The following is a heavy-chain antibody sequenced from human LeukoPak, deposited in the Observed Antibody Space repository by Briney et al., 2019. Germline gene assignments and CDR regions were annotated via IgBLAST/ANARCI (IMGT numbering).Heavy chain of an antibody. CDR3: ARARRLPNAFDI. CDR1: GGTFSSYA. D-gene: IGHD5-12*01. CDR2: IIPIFGTA. V-gene: IGHV1-69*05. J-gene: IGHJ3*02. Sequence: SVKVSCKASGGTFSSYAISWVRQAPGQGLEWMGGIIPIFGTANYAQKFQGRVTMTTDTSTSTAYMELRSLRSDDTAVYYCARARRLPNAFDIWGQGTMVTVSS.